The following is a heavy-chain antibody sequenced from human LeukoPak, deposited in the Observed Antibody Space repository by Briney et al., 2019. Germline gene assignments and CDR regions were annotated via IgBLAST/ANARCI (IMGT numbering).Heavy chain of an antibody. Sequence: ASVKVSCKVSGYTLTELSMHWVRQAPGKGLEWMGGFDPEDGETIYAQKFQGRVTMTEDTSTGTAYMELSSLRSDDTAVYYCARDSADCSAGSCYSAEYFQHWGQGTLVTVSS. V-gene: IGHV1-24*01. J-gene: IGHJ1*01. CDR2: FDPEDGET. CDR1: GYTLTELS. D-gene: IGHD2-15*01. CDR3: ARDSADCSAGSCYSAEYFQH.